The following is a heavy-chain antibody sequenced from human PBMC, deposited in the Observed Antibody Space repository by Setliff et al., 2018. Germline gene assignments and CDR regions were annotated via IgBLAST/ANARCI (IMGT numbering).Heavy chain of an antibody. CDR2: IKTKADGGTT. D-gene: IGHD6-25*01. V-gene: IGHV3-15*07. Sequence: ETLSLTCTGSGFSFSDAWMNWVRQAPGKGLEWVGRIKTKADGGTTDFAAPVEGRFTISRDDSKNTVYLQMNSLITEDTAVYYCFTFSSGWSPSWGQGTRVTVSS. J-gene: IGHJ4*02. CDR3: FTFSSGWSPS. CDR1: GFSFSDAW.